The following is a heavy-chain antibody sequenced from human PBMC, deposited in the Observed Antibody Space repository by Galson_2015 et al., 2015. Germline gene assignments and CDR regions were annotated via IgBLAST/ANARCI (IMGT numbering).Heavy chain of an antibody. CDR2: IYPGDSET. Sequence: QSGAEVKKPGESLKISCKDSGYSLTSYWIAWVRQMPGKGLEWMGIIYPGDSETRYSPSFQGQVTISVDKSIRTAYLQWSSLKASDTAMYYCARLGRGATVTTSGAFDIWGQGTMVTVSS. CDR3: ARLGRGATVTTSGAFDI. V-gene: IGHV5-51*01. D-gene: IGHD4-17*01. J-gene: IGHJ3*02. CDR1: GYSLTSYW.